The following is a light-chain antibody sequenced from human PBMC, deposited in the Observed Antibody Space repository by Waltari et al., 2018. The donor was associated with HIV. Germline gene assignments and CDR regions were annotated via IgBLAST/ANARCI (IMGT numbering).Light chain of an antibody. J-gene: IGKJ4*01. CDR2: DAS. V-gene: IGKV1-33*01. CDR3: QQFDVLPIT. Sequence: DIQLTQSPSSLSASVADSVTLTCQASRDINKYLNWFQHKSGKAPKLLIYDASSLETGVPAKFIGSGFGTDFTLTINNLQPEDVATYYCQQFDVLPITFGGGTKVEI. CDR1: RDINKY.